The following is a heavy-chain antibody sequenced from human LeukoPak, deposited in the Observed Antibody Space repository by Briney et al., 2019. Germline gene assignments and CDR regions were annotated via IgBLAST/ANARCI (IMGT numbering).Heavy chain of an antibody. CDR1: GFTFSTYN. V-gene: IGHV3-21*01. CDR3: ARVSGNDVFDY. D-gene: IGHD4-23*01. Sequence: GGSLRLSCAASGFTFSTYNMNWVRHAPGKGLEWISSITSSSSYIYYADSVKGRFTISRDNAKNSLYLQMNSLRAEDTAVYYCARVSGNDVFDYWGQGTLVTVSS. CDR2: ITSSSSYI. J-gene: IGHJ4*02.